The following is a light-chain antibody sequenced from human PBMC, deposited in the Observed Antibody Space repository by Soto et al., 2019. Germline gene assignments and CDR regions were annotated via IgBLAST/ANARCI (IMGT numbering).Light chain of an antibody. J-gene: IGKJ1*01. CDR1: QSVSSSY. Sequence: EIVLTQSPGTLSLSPGERATLPCRASQSVSSSYLAWYQQKPGQAPRLIIYGASSRATGIPDRFSGSGSGTDFTLTISRLEPEDFAVYYCQQYGRTFGQGTKVEIK. V-gene: IGKV3-20*01. CDR2: GAS. CDR3: QQYGRT.